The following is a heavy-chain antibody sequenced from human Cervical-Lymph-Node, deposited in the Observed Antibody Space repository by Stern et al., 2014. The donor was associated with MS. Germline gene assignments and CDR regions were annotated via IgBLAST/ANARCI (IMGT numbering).Heavy chain of an antibody. Sequence: QLVQSGAEVKKPGSSVKVSCKASGGTFSRYAISWVRQAPGQGLEWMGGIIPIFGTANDAQKFQGRVTITADESTSTAYMELSSLRSEDTAVYYCARGGEVAGWTDFDYWGQGTLVTVST. CDR1: GGTFSRYA. V-gene: IGHV1-69*01. J-gene: IGHJ4*02. D-gene: IGHD6-19*01. CDR3: ARGGEVAGWTDFDY. CDR2: IIPIFGTA.